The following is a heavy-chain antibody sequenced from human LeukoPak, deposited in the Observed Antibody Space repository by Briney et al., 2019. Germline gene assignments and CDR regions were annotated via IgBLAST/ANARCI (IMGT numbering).Heavy chain of an antibody. D-gene: IGHD4-23*01. CDR2: IYYSGST. Sequence: SETLSLTCTVSGGYISSYCWSWIRQPPGKGLEWIGYIYYSGSTYYNPSLKSRVTISVDTSKNQFSLKLSSVTAADTAVYYCARVSRGNSVGGDYWGQGTLVTASS. V-gene: IGHV4-59*12. CDR1: GGYISSYC. CDR3: ARVSRGNSVGGDY. J-gene: IGHJ4*02.